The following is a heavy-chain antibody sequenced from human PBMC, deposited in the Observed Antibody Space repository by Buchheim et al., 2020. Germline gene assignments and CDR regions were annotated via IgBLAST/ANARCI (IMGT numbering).Heavy chain of an antibody. Sequence: EVQLVESGGGLVQPGGSLRLSCAVSGFSMSNHWMTWVRQAPGKGLQWVANINQDGSGKFYVDAVKGRFTISRDGAKNSLYLQMNSLRAEDTAIYYCASWAGRDYWGQGT. CDR1: GFSMSNHW. D-gene: IGHD7-27*01. CDR2: INQDGSGK. CDR3: ASWAGRDY. V-gene: IGHV3-7*01. J-gene: IGHJ4*02.